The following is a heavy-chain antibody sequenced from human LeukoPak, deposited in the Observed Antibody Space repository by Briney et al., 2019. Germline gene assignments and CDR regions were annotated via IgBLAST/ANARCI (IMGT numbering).Heavy chain of an antibody. CDR1: GYSFTSYW. CDR2: IYPGDSDT. Sequence: GESLKISCKGSGYSFTSYWIGWVRQMPGKGLEWMGIIYPGDSDTRYSPPFQGQVTISADKSISTAYLQWSSLKASDTAMYYCARLFGGYFDWYAPLDYWGQGTLVTVSS. D-gene: IGHD3-9*01. J-gene: IGHJ4*02. V-gene: IGHV5-51*01. CDR3: ARLFGGYFDWYAPLDY.